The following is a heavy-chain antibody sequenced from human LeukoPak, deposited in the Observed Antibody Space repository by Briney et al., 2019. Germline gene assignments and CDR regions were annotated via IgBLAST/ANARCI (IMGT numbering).Heavy chain of an antibody. V-gene: IGHV3-21*01. Sequence: GGSLRLSCAASGYTFSSFSINWVRQAPGKGLEWVSSISVRSNYIYYADSVRGRFTISRDDARDSLYLQMNSLRAEDTAVYYCARVYGDYEAHWYFDLWGRGTLVTVSS. D-gene: IGHD4-17*01. CDR3: ARVYGDYEAHWYFDL. J-gene: IGHJ2*01. CDR1: GYTFSSFS. CDR2: ISVRSNYI.